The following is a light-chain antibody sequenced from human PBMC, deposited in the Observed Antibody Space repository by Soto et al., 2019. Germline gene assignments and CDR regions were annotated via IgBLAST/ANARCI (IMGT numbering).Light chain of an antibody. CDR1: SSDVGGYNY. CDR2: DVS. CDR3: CSYAGSYTWV. J-gene: IGLJ3*02. Sequence: QSALTQPRSVSGSPGQSVTISYTGTSSDVGGYNYVSWYQQHPDKAPKLMIYDVSKRPSGAPDRFSGSKSGNTASLTISGLQAEDEADYYCCSYAGSYTWVFGGGTKLTVL. V-gene: IGLV2-11*01.